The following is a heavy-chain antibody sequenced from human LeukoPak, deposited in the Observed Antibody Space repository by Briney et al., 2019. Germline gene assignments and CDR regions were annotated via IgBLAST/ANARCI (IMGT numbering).Heavy chain of an antibody. D-gene: IGHD2-2*02. CDR1: GYSISSDYY. CDR3: ALGGYCSSTSCYTLGY. J-gene: IGHJ4*02. V-gene: IGHV4-30-4*08. Sequence: PSETLSLTCTVSGYSISSDYYWSWIRQPPGKGPEWIGYIYNSGGTYYNPSLKSRVTISVDTSKNQFSLKLSSVTAADTAVYYCALGGYCSSTSCYTLGYWGQGTLVTVSS. CDR2: IYNSGGT.